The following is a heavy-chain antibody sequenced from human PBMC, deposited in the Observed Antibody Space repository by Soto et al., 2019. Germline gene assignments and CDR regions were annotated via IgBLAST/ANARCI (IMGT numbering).Heavy chain of an antibody. Sequence: SETLSLTCTVSGGSISSSSYYWGWIRRPPGKGLEWIGSIYYSGSTYYNPSLKSRVTISVDTSKNQFSLKLSSVTAADTAVYYCAREAMVFQPRYYYYGMDVWGQGTTVTVSS. J-gene: IGHJ6*02. D-gene: IGHD2-21*01. CDR2: IYYSGST. V-gene: IGHV4-39*02. CDR1: GGSISSSSYY. CDR3: AREAMVFQPRYYYYGMDV.